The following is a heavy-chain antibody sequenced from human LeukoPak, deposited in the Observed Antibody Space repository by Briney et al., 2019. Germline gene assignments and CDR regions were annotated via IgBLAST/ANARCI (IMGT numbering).Heavy chain of an antibody. CDR1: GFTFSSYA. J-gene: IGHJ4*02. D-gene: IGHD3-10*01. CDR3: AKDLWFGEYTYYFDY. Sequence: GGSLRLSCAASGFTFSSYAMSWVRQAPWKGLEWVSAISGSGGSTYYADSVKGRFTISRDNSKNTLYLQMNSLRAEDTAVYYCAKDLWFGEYTYYFDYWGQGTLVTVSS. CDR2: ISGSGGST. V-gene: IGHV3-23*01.